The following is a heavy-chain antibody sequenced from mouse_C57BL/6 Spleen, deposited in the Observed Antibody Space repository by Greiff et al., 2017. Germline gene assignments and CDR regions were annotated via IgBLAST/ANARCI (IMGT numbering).Heavy chain of an antibody. CDR2: INYDGSST. CDR1: GFTFSDYY. Sequence: EVMLVESEGGLVQPGSSMKLSCTASGFTFSDYYMAWVRQVPEKGLEWVANINYDGSSTYYLDSLKSRFIISRDNAKNILYLQMSSLKSEDTATYYCARDYDGYSFDYWGQGTTLTVSS. D-gene: IGHD2-3*01. V-gene: IGHV5-16*01. J-gene: IGHJ2*01. CDR3: ARDYDGYSFDY.